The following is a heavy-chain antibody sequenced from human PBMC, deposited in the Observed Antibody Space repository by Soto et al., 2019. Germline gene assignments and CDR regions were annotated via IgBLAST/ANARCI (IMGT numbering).Heavy chain of an antibody. CDR1: GFRFSSCD. CDR2: ISYDGSKK. Sequence: QVQLVESGGGVVQPGRSLRLSCAASGFRFSSCDMHWVRQAPGKGLEWVTLISYDGSKKYTAESVKGRFTISRDNSQNTLYLQMNSLGAEDTGVYYCARDRGTTVIANGFDLWGQGTLVTVSS. J-gene: IGHJ4*02. CDR3: ARDRGTTVIANGFDL. V-gene: IGHV3-33*01. D-gene: IGHD4-4*01.